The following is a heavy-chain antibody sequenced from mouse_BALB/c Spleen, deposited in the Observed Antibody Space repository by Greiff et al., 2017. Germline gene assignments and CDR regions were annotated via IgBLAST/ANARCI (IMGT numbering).Heavy chain of an antibody. D-gene: IGHD1-1*01. Sequence: VQLKQSGPELEKPGASVKISCKASGYSFTGYNMNWVKQSNGKSLEWIGNIDPYYGGTSYNQKFKGKATLTVDKSSSTAYMQLKSLTSEDSAVYYCARGGTYYGSSPLYAMDYWGQGTSVTVSS. J-gene: IGHJ4*01. V-gene: IGHV1-39*01. CDR1: GYSFTGYN. CDR2: IDPYYGGT. CDR3: ARGGTYYGSSPLYAMDY.